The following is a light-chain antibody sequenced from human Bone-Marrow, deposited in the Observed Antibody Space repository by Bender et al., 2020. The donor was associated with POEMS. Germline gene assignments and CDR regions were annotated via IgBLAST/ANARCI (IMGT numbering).Light chain of an antibody. J-gene: IGLJ1*01. V-gene: IGLV2-8*01. CDR2: EVT. CDR1: SRDVGGYNS. Sequence: QSALTQPPSASGSPGQSVTISCTGTSRDVGGYNSVCWFQQHPGEAPKLIIYEVTKRPSGVPHRFSGSKSGNTASLTVSGLQADDEADYYCCSYIAGSTLFSVFGTGTKVTVL. CDR3: CSYIAGSTLFSV.